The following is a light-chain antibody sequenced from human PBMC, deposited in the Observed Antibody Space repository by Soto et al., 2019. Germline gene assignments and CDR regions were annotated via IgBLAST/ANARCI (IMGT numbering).Light chain of an antibody. CDR3: QQRSDWSSIT. J-gene: IGKJ5*01. CDR2: DAS. V-gene: IGKV3-11*01. Sequence: EIVMTQSPATLAVSPGERATLSCRASQSVSSKLAWYQQKPGQAPRLLIHDASNRATGIPARFSGSGSGTDFTLTITSLEPEDFAVYYCQQRSDWSSITFGQGTRLEIK. CDR1: QSVSSK.